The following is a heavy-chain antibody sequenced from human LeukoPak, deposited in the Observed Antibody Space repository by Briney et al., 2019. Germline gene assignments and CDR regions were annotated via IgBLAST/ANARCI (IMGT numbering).Heavy chain of an antibody. CDR3: TRERKSGIAAFDY. CDR2: IWYDGINK. D-gene: IGHD6-13*01. CDR1: GFTFSSYG. V-gene: IGHV3-33*01. J-gene: IGHJ4*02. Sequence: GGSLRLSCAASGFTFSSYGMHWVRQAPGKGLEWVAAIWYDGINKFHADSVRGRFTISRDNSKNTVYLQMNSLRAEDTAVYYCTRERKSGIAAFDYWGQGTLVTVSS.